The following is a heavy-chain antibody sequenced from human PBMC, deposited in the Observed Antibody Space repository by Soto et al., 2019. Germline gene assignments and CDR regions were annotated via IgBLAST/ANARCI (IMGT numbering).Heavy chain of an antibody. J-gene: IGHJ5*02. CDR3: ARKIDP. V-gene: IGHV3-7*05. CDR2: INQDGSGK. CDR1: GFTFSDYW. Sequence: GGSLRLSCVSSGFTFSDYWMTWVRRAPGRGLEWVANINQDGSGKKYVDSVKGRFTISRDNAKKSLFLQMNSLRSEDTAVYYCARKIDPWGQGTLVTVSS.